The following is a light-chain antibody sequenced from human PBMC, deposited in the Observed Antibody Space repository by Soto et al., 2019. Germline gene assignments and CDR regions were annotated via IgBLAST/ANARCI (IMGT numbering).Light chain of an antibody. CDR3: QQYGSSPWT. CDR1: QTLSSIY. CDR2: GAS. Sequence: EIVLMQSPGTLSLSPGERATLSCRASQTLSSIYLAWYQQKPGQAPRLLIYGASSRATGIPDRFSGIGSGTDFTLTISRLEPEDFAVYYCQQYGSSPWTFGQGTKVDIK. J-gene: IGKJ1*01. V-gene: IGKV3-20*01.